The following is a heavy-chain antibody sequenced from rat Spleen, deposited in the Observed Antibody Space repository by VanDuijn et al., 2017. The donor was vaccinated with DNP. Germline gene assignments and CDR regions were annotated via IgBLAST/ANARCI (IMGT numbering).Heavy chain of an antibody. Sequence: VQLQESGPGLVKPSQSLSLTCSVTGFSITSNYWGWIRKFPGKGLEWMGLIGNTGGTRYNSVFRSRLSISKDTSKGQVFLKMNSLQAEDTAIYFCTRLPGYNIYWFAHWGQGTLVTVSS. V-gene: IGHV2-41*01. CDR3: TRLPGYNIYWFAH. CDR2: IGNTGGT. CDR1: GFSITSNY. J-gene: IGHJ3*01. D-gene: IGHD1-4*01.